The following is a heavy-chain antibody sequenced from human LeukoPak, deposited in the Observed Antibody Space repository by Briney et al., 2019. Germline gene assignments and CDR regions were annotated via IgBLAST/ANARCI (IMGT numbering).Heavy chain of an antibody. D-gene: IGHD4-23*01. CDR2: IYYSGST. J-gene: IGHJ6*03. Sequence: SETLSLTCTVSGGSISSYYWSWIRHPPGKGLEWIGYIYYSGSTNYNPSLKSRVTISVDTSKNQFSLKLSSVTAADTAVYYCARLHYGGNYGYYYYYMDVWGKGTTVTISS. V-gene: IGHV4-59*08. CDR3: ARLHYGGNYGYYYYYMDV. CDR1: GGSISSYY.